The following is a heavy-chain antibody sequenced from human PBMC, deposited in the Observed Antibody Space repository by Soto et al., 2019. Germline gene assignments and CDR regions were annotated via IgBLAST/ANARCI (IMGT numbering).Heavy chain of an antibody. CDR1: GYSFTNYW. J-gene: IGHJ5*02. Sequence: GESLKISCKGSGYSFTNYWIGWVRQKPGKGLEWMGTIFPGDSDTRYSPSFQGQVTISADKSISTAYLQWSSLKASDTAMYYCAYYYDSSGFDPWGQGTLVTVSS. CDR2: IFPGDSDT. D-gene: IGHD3-22*01. CDR3: AYYYDSSGFDP. V-gene: IGHV5-51*01.